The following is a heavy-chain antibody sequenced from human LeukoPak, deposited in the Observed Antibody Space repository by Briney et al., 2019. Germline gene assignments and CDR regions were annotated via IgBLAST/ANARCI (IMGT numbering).Heavy chain of an antibody. CDR2: ISSSSSYI. D-gene: IGHD6-13*01. CDR1: GFTFSSYS. J-gene: IGHJ6*02. CDR3: ARDGDSSSLSMYYYYGKDG. V-gene: IGHV3-21*01. Sequence: GGSLRLSCAASGFTFSSYSMNWVRQAPGKGLEWVSSISSSSSYIYYADSMKGRFTISRDNAKNSLYLQMNSLRAEDTAVYYCARDGDSSSLSMYYYYGKDGWGQGTTVTGSS.